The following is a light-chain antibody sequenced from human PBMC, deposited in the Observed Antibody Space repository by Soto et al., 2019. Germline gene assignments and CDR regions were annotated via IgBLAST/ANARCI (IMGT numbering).Light chain of an antibody. J-gene: IGLJ2*01. CDR1: SSDVGGYNY. CDR3: SSYSSSNTLHVV. V-gene: IGLV2-14*01. CDR2: EVT. Sequence: QSALTQPASVSGSPGQSITISCTGTSSDVGGYNYVSWYQQHPGKAPKLMIYEVTTRPSGVSNRFSGSKSGNTASLTISGLQAEDEADYYCSSYSSSNTLHVVFGGGTKLTVL.